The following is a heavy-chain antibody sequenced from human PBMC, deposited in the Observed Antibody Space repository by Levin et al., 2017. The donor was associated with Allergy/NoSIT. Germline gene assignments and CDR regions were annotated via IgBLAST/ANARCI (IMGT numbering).Heavy chain of an antibody. V-gene: IGHV3-33*01. CDR3: ARDKVYCSTTNCLWGS. J-gene: IGHJ4*02. D-gene: IGHD2-2*01. CDR2: IWYDGSNK. Sequence: GGSLRLSCAASGFTFSTYGMHWVRQAPGKGLEWVAVIWYDGSNKYYADSVKGRFTISRDNSKNTLYLQMNSLRAEDTAVYYCARDKVYCSTTNCLWGSWGQGTLVTVSS. CDR1: GFTFSTYG.